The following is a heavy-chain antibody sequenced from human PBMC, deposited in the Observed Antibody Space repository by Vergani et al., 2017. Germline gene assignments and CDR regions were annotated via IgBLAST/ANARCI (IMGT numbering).Heavy chain of an antibody. V-gene: IGHV4-38-2*01. CDR3: ASTRYDFWSGQDDDGRDV. CDR1: GYSISSGYY. D-gene: IGHD3-3*01. Sequence: QVQLQESGPGLVKPSETLSLTCAVSGYSISSGYYWGWIRQPPGKGLVWIGSIYHSGSTYYNPSLKSRVTISVDTSKHQFALKLSSVTAADTAVYYCASTRYDFWSGQDDDGRDVWGQGP. J-gene: IGHJ6*02. CDR2: IYHSGST.